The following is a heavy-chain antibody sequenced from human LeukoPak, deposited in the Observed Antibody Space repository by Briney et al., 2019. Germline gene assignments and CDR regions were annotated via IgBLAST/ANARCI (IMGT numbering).Heavy chain of an antibody. CDR3: ARLKLGAYFDL. V-gene: IGHV4-59*08. Sequence: SETLSLTCTVSGGSISSYYRSWIRQSPGKGLEWVGYVYNSGDTGKNPSLKSRVTILLDTSKNQCSLKLTSVSAADTAVYYCARLKLGAYFDLWGRGTLVTVSS. J-gene: IGHJ2*01. CDR1: GGSISSYY. D-gene: IGHD3-16*01. CDR2: VYNSGDT.